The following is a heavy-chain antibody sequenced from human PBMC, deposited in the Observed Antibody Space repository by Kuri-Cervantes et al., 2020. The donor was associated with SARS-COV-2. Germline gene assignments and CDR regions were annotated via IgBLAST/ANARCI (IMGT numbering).Heavy chain of an antibody. V-gene: IGHV1-3*02. J-gene: IGHJ4*02. CDR1: GYTFTSYA. Sequence: GESLKISCKASGYTFTSYAMHWVRQAPGQRLEWMGWSNAGNGNTKYSQEFQGRVTITRDTSASIAYMELRSLRSDDTAVYYCALSTVLRMYYFDYWGQGTLVTVSS. CDR2: SNAGNGNT. D-gene: IGHD3-3*01. CDR3: ALSTVLRMYYFDY.